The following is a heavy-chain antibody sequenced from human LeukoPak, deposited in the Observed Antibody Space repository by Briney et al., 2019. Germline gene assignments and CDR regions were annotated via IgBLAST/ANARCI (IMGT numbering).Heavy chain of an antibody. CDR1: GFTFSSYS. J-gene: IGHJ4*02. Sequence: GGSLRLSCAASGFTFSSYSMNWVRQAQGKGLEWVSSISSSSSYIYYADSVKGRFTISRDNAKNSLYLQMNSLRAEDTAVYYCRPKDSTYAGGDWGQGTLVTVSS. CDR2: ISSSSSYI. V-gene: IGHV3-21*01. CDR3: RPKDSTYAGGD. D-gene: IGHD2-8*02.